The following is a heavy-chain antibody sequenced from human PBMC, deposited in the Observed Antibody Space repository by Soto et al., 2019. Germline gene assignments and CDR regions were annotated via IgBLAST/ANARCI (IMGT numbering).Heavy chain of an antibody. J-gene: IGHJ6*03. CDR1: GYTFTSYG. D-gene: IGHD6-13*01. V-gene: IGHV1-18*01. CDR3: ARLVEGIRYYYYYYMDV. Sequence: QVQLVQSGAEVKKPGASVKVSCKASGYTFTSYGISWVRQAPGQGLEWMGWISAYNGNTNYAQKLQDRVTMTTDTSTSTAYMELRSLRSDDTAVYYCARLVEGIRYYYYYYMDVWGKGTTVTVSS. CDR2: ISAYNGNT.